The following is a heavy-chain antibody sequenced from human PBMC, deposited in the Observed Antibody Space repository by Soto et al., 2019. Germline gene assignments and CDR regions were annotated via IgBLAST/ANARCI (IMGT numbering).Heavy chain of an antibody. J-gene: IGHJ4*02. V-gene: IGHV3-23*01. CDR3: AKGPSSGWIYFDY. D-gene: IGHD6-19*01. CDR1: GFAFNSYA. CDR2: VSGSGGYT. Sequence: EVQLLESGGGLVQPGGSLRLSCAASGFAFNSYAMGWVRQAPGKGLEYVSAVSGSGGYTYYEDSVRGRFTISRDTSKNTLYLQVNSLRAEDTAIYFCAKGPSSGWIYFDYWGQGTLVTVSS.